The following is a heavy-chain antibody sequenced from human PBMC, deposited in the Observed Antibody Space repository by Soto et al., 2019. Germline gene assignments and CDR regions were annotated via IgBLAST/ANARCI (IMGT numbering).Heavy chain of an antibody. D-gene: IGHD2-2*01. CDR1: GFTFSIYS. CDR3: AREGCSSTSCYSGYYYYGMDV. J-gene: IGHJ6*02. CDR2: ISSSSSYI. Sequence: GGSLRLSCAASGFTFSIYSTNWVRQAPGKGLGWVSSISSSSSYIYYADTVKGRFTISRDNAKNSLYLQMNSLRAEDTTVYYCAREGCSSTSCYSGYYYYGMDVWGQGTTVTVSS. V-gene: IGHV3-21*01.